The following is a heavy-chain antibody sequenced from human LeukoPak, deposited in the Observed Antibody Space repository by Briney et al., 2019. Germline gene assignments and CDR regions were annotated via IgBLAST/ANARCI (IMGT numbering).Heavy chain of an antibody. D-gene: IGHD2-2*02. V-gene: IGHV1-2*02. CDR3: ARDIGDIVVVPAAILELSFDY. CDR2: INPNSGGT. J-gene: IGHJ4*02. CDR1: GYTFSVYY. Sequence: ASVKVSCKPSGYTFSVYYIHWVRQAPRQGLEWMGWINPNSGGTNYAQKFQGRVTMTRDTSISTAYMELSRLRSDDTAVYYCARDIGDIVVVPAAILELSFDYWGQGTLVTVSS.